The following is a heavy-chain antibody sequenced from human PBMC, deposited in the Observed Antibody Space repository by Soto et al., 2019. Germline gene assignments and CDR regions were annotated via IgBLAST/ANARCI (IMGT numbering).Heavy chain of an antibody. Sequence: VQLVESGGGLVQPGGSLRLSCAASGFTFSSYWMHWVRQAPGKGLVWVSRINSDGSSTSYADSVKGRFTISRDNAKNTLYLQMNSLRAEDTAVYYCARAVGIAAAGTAPYYYYMDVWGKGTTVTVSS. CDR1: GFTFSSYW. D-gene: IGHD6-13*01. J-gene: IGHJ6*03. CDR3: ARAVGIAAAGTAPYYYYMDV. CDR2: INSDGSST. V-gene: IGHV3-74*01.